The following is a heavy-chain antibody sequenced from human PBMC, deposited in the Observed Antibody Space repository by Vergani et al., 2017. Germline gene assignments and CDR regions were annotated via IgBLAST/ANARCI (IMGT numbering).Heavy chain of an antibody. CDR3: ARHSTVEWLVRLGWIDP. CDR2: IYYSGST. CDR1: GASIRSSNYY. J-gene: IGHJ5*02. V-gene: IGHV4-39*01. D-gene: IGHD6-19*01. Sequence: QLQLQESCPGLVKPSATLSLTCSVSGASIRSSNYYWGWIRQPPGKGLEWIASIYYSGSTNYNPSLKGRVTISVDTSKNQFSLKLCSVTAAVRAVYFCARHSTVEWLVRLGWIDPWGQGIMVTVSS.